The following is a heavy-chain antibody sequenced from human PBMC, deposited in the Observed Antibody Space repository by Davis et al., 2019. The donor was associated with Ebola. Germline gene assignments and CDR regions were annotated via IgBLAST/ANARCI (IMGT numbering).Heavy chain of an antibody. CDR1: GGTFSSYA. J-gene: IGHJ4*02. CDR3: ARDLGAVAGTWGGDY. Sequence: AASVKVSCKASGGTFSSYAISWVRQAPGQGPEWMGRIIPILGIANYAQKFQGRVTITADKSTSTAYMELSSLRSEDTAVYYCARDLGAVAGTWGGDYWGQGTLVTVSS. D-gene: IGHD6-19*01. CDR2: IIPILGIA. V-gene: IGHV1-69*04.